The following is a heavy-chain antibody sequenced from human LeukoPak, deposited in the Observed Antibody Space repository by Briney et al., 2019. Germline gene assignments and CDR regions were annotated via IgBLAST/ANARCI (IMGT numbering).Heavy chain of an antibody. CDR2: IWYDGSNK. CDR1: GFTFSSYG. J-gene: IGHJ4*02. Sequence: PGGSLRLSCAASGFTFSSYGMHWVRQAPDKGLEWVAVIWYDGSNKYYADSVKGRFTISRDNSKNTLYLQMNSLRAEDTAVYYCARVGFSYSSSWLVDYWGQGTLVTVSS. CDR3: ARVGFSYSSSWLVDY. V-gene: IGHV3-33*01. D-gene: IGHD6-13*01.